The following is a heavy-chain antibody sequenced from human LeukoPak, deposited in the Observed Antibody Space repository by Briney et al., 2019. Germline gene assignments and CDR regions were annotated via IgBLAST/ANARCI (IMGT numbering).Heavy chain of an antibody. CDR1: GFTFSDYG. CDR2: ISSSGSTI. CDR3: ARVGTRGSGIAARIWGRAFDI. D-gene: IGHD6-6*01. J-gene: IGHJ3*02. Sequence: GGSLRLSCAASGFTFSDYGMHWVRQAPGKGLEWVSYISSSGSTIYYADSVKGRFTISRDNAKNSLYLQMNSLRAEDTAVYYCARVGTRGSGIAARIWGRAFDIWGQGTMVTVSS. V-gene: IGHV3-48*04.